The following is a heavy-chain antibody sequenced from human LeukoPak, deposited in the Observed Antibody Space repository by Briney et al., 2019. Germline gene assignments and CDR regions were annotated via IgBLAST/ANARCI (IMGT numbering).Heavy chain of an antibody. CDR2: ISADNGAT. V-gene: IGHV1-18*01. CDR1: DYTFDSYG. Sequence: ASVRVSCKASDYTFDSYGITWVRQTPGQRLEWLGWISADNGATDFGQKVQGRVPLTTDTSTNTAYMELRSLRSDDTAVYYCVTPLPHYCSGTNCPLRYWGQGTLVTVSS. J-gene: IGHJ4*02. D-gene: IGHD2-2*01. CDR3: VTPLPHYCSGTNCPLRY.